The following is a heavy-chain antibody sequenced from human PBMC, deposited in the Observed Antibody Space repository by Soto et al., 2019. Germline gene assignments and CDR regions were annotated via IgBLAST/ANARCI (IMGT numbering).Heavy chain of an antibody. CDR1: GFTFSGSA. Sequence: EVQLVESGGGLVQPGGSLKHSCAASGFTFSGSAMHWVRQASGKGLEWVGRIRSKANSYATAYAASVKGRFTISRDDSTNTAYLQMNSLKTEDTAVYYCTRPGSYRFEDYYYGMDVWGQGTTVTVSS. V-gene: IGHV3-73*02. D-gene: IGHD1-26*01. J-gene: IGHJ6*02. CDR3: TRPGSYRFEDYYYGMDV. CDR2: IRSKANSYAT.